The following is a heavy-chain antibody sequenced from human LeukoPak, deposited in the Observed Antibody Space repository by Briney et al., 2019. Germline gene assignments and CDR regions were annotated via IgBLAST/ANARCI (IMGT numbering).Heavy chain of an antibody. CDR1: GFTFSSYA. CDR3: ARDYPPD. V-gene: IGHV3-74*01. CDR2: INSDGKTT. J-gene: IGHJ4*02. Sequence: PGGSLRLSCAASGFTFSSYAMSWVRQAPGKGLVWVSRINSDGKTTTYADSVKGRFTISRDNAENTLFLQMNSLYAEDTAVYYCARDYPPDWGQGTLVTVSA.